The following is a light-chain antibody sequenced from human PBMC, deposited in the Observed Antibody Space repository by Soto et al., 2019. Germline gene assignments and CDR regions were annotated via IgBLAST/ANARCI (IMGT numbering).Light chain of an antibody. J-gene: IGKJ4*01. CDR2: DAS. V-gene: IGKV3-20*01. CDR3: QQYGSSRT. CDR1: QSVSSF. Sequence: ELVWWESPATLSLSPGARASLSCSASQSVSSFFAWYQQKPGQSPRLLIYDASNRATGIPDRFSGRGSGTDFTLTISRLEPEDFAVYYCQQYGSSRTFGGGTKVDI.